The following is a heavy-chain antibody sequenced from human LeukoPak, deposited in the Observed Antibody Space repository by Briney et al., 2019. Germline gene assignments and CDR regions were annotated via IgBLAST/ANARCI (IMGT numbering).Heavy chain of an antibody. J-gene: IGHJ6*03. V-gene: IGHV3-23*01. CDR2: ISGSGGST. CDR3: ARESRGYDILTGKYHRGYYSYYMDV. CDR1: RFTFSTYA. Sequence: GGSLRLSCAASRFTFSTYAMSWVRQAPGKGLEWVSPISGSGGSTYYADSVKGRLTISRDNSKNTLYLQMNSLRAEDTAVYYCARESRGYDILTGKYHRGYYSYYMDVWGKGTTVTVSS. D-gene: IGHD3-9*01.